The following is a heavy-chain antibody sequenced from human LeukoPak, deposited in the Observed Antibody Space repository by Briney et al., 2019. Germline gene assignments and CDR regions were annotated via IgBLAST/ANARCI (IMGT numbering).Heavy chain of an antibody. D-gene: IGHD3-9*01. CDR2: IYYSGST. J-gene: IGHJ5*02. Sequence: PSETLSLTCTVSGGSISSGGYYWSWIRQHPGKGLEWIGYIYYSGSTYYNPSLKSRVTISVDTSKNQFSLKLSSVTAADTAVYYCARATFDYGILTGYYWFDPWGQGTLVTVSS. CDR3: ARATFDYGILTGYYWFDP. V-gene: IGHV4-31*03. CDR1: GGSISSGGYY.